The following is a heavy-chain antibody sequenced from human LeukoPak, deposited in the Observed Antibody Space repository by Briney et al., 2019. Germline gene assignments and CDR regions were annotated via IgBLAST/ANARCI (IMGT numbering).Heavy chain of an antibody. CDR3: ARDLGPVDTAMAY. Sequence: GGSLRLSCAASGFTFSSYWMSWVRQAPGKGLEWVANIKQDGSEKYYVDSVKGRFTISRDNAKNSLYLQMNSLRAEDTAVYYCARDLGPVDTAMAYWGQGTLVTVSS. CDR1: GFTFSSYW. J-gene: IGHJ4*02. D-gene: IGHD5-18*01. V-gene: IGHV3-7*01. CDR2: IKQDGSEK.